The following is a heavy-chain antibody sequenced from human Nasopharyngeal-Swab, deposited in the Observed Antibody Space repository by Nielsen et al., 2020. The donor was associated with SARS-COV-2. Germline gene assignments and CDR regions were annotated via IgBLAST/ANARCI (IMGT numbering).Heavy chain of an antibody. D-gene: IGHD6-6*01. V-gene: IGHV3-74*01. Sequence: PCPASGFTFSTYWMHWVRQVPGKGLVWVSRINSDGSSTDYADTLQRRFTISRDNANNPLYLQMDSLKAEDTAVYSFAPGDRPYYWGQGTLVTVSS. J-gene: IGHJ4*02. CDR2: INSDGSST. CDR1: GFTFSTYW. CDR3: APGDRPYY.